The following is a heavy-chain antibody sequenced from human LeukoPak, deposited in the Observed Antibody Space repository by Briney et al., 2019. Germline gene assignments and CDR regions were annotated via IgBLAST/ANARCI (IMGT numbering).Heavy chain of an antibody. D-gene: IGHD6-13*01. V-gene: IGHV1-8*03. CDR3: ARDFLGIATRAFDI. CDR1: GYTFTSYD. CDR2: MNPNSGNT. Sequence: GASVKVSCKASGYTFTSYDINWVRQATGQGLEWMGWMNPNSGNTGYAQKFQGRVTITRNTSISTAYMELSRLRSDDTAVYYCARDFLGIATRAFDIWGQGTMVTVSS. J-gene: IGHJ3*02.